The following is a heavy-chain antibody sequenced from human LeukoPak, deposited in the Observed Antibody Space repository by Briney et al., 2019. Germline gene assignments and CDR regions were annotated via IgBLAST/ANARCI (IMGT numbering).Heavy chain of an antibody. Sequence: SVKVSCKASGGTFSSYAISWVRQAPGQGLEWMGGITPIFGTANYAQKFQGRVTITADESTSTAYMELSSLRSEDTAVYYYARVLGEWLENWFDPWGQGTLVTVSS. CDR2: ITPIFGTA. V-gene: IGHV1-69*01. CDR3: ARVLGEWLENWFDP. D-gene: IGHD3-16*01. CDR1: GGTFSSYA. J-gene: IGHJ5*02.